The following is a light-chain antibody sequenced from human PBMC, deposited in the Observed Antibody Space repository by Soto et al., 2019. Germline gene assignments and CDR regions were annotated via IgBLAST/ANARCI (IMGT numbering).Light chain of an antibody. CDR1: SSDIGGHNY. Sequence: QSALTQPPSASGSPGQSVTISCTGTSSDIGGHNYVSWYQHHPGKAPKLIIYEVTKRPAGVPDRFSGSKSGNTASLTGSGLQTEDEADYYCSSYAGHNNYVFATGTKLTVL. CDR3: SSYAGHNNYV. CDR2: EVT. J-gene: IGLJ1*01. V-gene: IGLV2-8*01.